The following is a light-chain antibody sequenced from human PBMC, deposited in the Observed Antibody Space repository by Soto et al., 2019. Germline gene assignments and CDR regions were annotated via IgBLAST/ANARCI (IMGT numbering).Light chain of an antibody. CDR3: TSYASGSSHVV. Sequence: QSALTQPASVSGSPGQSITLSCTGTSSEIGGYDYVSWYQRHPGKAPKLIIYDVSNRPSGVSNRFSGSKSGNTASLTISGLQAEDEADYYCTSYASGSSHVVFGGGTKLTVL. CDR1: SSEIGGYDY. CDR2: DVS. V-gene: IGLV2-14*01. J-gene: IGLJ2*01.